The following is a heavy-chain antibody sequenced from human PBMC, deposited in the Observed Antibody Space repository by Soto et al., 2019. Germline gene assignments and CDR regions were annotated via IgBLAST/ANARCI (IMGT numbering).Heavy chain of an antibody. J-gene: IGHJ5*02. CDR3: AKGDNPGPKTGYAFDP. CDR2: TYFRSKWYN. D-gene: IGHD5-12*01. CDR1: GDSVSSNTAS. Sequence: SQTLSLTCAISGDSVSSNTASWNWIRQSPSRGLEWLGRTYFRSKWYNDYAVSVKSRIIINPDTSNNQFSLQLNSVTPEDTAVYFCAKGDNPGPKTGYAFDPWGQGIMVTVSS. V-gene: IGHV6-1*01.